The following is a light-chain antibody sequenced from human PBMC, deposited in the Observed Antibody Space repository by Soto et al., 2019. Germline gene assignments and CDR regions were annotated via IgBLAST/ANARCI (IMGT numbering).Light chain of an antibody. CDR1: RADVGAYDY. CDR3: SSYTTSGTPV. Sequence: QSALTQPASVSGSPGQSITISCTGTRADVGAYDYVSWYQHHPGKGPKLMICDVTIRPSGVSNRFSGSKSGNTASLTISGLQAEDEADYHCSSYTTSGTPVFGGGTQLTVL. CDR2: DVT. V-gene: IGLV2-14*03. J-gene: IGLJ7*01.